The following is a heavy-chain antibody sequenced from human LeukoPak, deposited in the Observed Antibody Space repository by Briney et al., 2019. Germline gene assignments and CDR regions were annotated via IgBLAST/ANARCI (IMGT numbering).Heavy chain of an antibody. Sequence: SETLSLTCTVSGGSISSSSYYWGWIRQPPGKGLEWIGSIYYSGSTYYNPSLKSRVTISVDTSKNQFSLKLSSVTAADTAVYCCATDYGDTGYWFDPWGQGTLVTVSS. CDR2: IYYSGST. J-gene: IGHJ5*02. CDR1: GGSISSSSYY. V-gene: IGHV4-39*01. CDR3: ATDYGDTGYWFDP. D-gene: IGHD4-17*01.